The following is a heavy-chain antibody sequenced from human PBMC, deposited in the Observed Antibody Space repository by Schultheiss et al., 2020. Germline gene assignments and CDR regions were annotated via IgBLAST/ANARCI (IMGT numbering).Heavy chain of an antibody. CDR2: IKQDGSEK. J-gene: IGHJ4*02. V-gene: IGHV3-7*01. Sequence: GGSLRLSCAASGFTFSSYWMSWVRQAPGKGLEWVANIKQDGSEKYYVDSVKGRFTISRDNSKNTLYLQMNSLRAEDTAVYYCARAERGYCSSTSCYAPLWNWGQGTLVTVS. CDR1: GFTFSSYW. D-gene: IGHD2-2*01. CDR3: ARAERGYCSSTSCYAPLWN.